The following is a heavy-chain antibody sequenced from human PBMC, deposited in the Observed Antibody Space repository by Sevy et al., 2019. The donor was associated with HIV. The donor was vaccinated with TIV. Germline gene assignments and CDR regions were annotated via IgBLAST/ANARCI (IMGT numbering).Heavy chain of an antibody. V-gene: IGHV4-61*01. Sequence: SETLSLTCIVSGDSVTSSPHYWTWIRQPPGMGLEWIAYIYYTGNTNYNPSLRDRVTISVDISKNQFSLKLSSVTAADTAVYYCARVVGESCSGGTCSGWFDPWGQGTQVTVSS. D-gene: IGHD2-15*01. CDR2: IYYTGNT. CDR3: ARVVGESCSGGTCSGWFDP. J-gene: IGHJ5*02. CDR1: GDSVTSSPHY.